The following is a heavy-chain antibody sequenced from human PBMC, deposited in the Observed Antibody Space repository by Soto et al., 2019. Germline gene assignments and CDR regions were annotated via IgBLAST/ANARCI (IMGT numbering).Heavy chain of an antibody. V-gene: IGHV4-30-4*01. J-gene: IGHJ4*02. Sequence: PSETLSLTCTVSGGSIRSGDYYWSWIRQPPGKSLESIGYIHYTGSSNSNPSLESRVTMSMDTSKNQFSLKLSSVTAADTAVYYCARHSNEYRKSLDYWGKGTLVTVSS. D-gene: IGHD6-13*01. CDR2: IHYTGSS. CDR1: GGSIRSGDYY. CDR3: ARHSNEYRKSLDY.